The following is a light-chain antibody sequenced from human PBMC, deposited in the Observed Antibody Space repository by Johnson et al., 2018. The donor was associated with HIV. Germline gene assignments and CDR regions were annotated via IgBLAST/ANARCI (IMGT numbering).Light chain of an antibody. CDR2: ENN. CDR1: SSNIGNNY. Sequence: QDVLTQPPSVSAAPGQKVTISCSGSSSNIGNNYVSWYQQLPGTAPKLLIYENNKRPSGIPDRFSGSKSGTSATLGITGLQTGDEADYYCGTWDSSLSALYVFGTGTKVTVL. V-gene: IGLV1-51*02. CDR3: GTWDSSLSALYV. J-gene: IGLJ1*01.